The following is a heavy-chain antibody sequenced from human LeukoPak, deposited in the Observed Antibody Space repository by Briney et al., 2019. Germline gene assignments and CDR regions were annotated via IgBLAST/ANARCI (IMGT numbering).Heavy chain of an antibody. J-gene: IGHJ3*02. D-gene: IGHD5-12*01. CDR2: IYYTGST. CDR3: ARVEYSGYDYRGAFDI. V-gene: IGHV4-59*01. CDR1: GVSISSYY. Sequence: SETLSLTCTVSGVSISSYYWSWIRQPPGKGLEWIGYIYYTGSTNYNPSLKSRVTISVDTSKNQFSLKLSSVTAADTAVYYCARVEYSGYDYRGAFDIWGQGTMVTVSS.